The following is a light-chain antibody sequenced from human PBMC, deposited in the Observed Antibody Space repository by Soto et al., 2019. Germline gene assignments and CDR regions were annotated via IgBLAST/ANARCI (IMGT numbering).Light chain of an antibody. CDR1: SSDVGGYNF. V-gene: IGLV2-11*01. J-gene: IGLJ1*01. CDR3: CSYGGSYTYV. CDR2: DVI. Sequence: QSALTQPRSVSGSRRQSVTISCTGTSSDVGGYNFVSWYQQHPGKAPKLMIYDVIKRPSGVPDRFSGSKSGDTASLTISGLQAEDEADYYCCSYGGSYTYVFGTGTKVTVL.